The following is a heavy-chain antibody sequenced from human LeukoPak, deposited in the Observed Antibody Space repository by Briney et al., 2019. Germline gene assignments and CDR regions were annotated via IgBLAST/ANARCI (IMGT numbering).Heavy chain of an antibody. CDR3: AMRGLGTTQRYFEY. V-gene: IGHV1-18*01. CDR1: GYTFTDYD. J-gene: IGHJ4*02. CDR2: ISAYHGHT. Sequence: GASVKVSCKASGYTFTDYDITWVRQAPGQGLEWMGWISAYHGHTNYAQKLQGRITVTTDKSTRTSYMELRSLRSEGTAVYYCAMRGLGTTQRYFEYWGQGTLVIVSS. D-gene: IGHD1-7*01.